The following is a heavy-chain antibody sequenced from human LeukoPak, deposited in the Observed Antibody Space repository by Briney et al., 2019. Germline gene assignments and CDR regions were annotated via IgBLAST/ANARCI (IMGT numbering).Heavy chain of an antibody. CDR2: IGGSGGST. CDR3: AKDREVYVQNWFDP. J-gene: IGHJ5*02. V-gene: IGHV3-23*01. Sequence: GGSLRLSCAASGFTFSSYAMSWVRQAPGKGLEWVSAIGGSGGSTYYADSVKGRFTISRDNSKNTLYLQMNSLRAEDTAVYYCAKDREVYVQNWFDPWGQGTLVTVSS. D-gene: IGHD2-8*01. CDR1: GFTFSSYA.